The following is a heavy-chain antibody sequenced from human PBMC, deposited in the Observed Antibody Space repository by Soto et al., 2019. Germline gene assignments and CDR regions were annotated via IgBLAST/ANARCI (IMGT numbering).Heavy chain of an antibody. Sequence: GGSLRLSCAASGLTFSDYYMSWIRQAPGKGLEWVSYISSSSGYTNYADSVKGRFTISRDNAKNSLYLQMNSLRAEDTAVYYRAKEYGRLDYWGQGSLVIVSS. D-gene: IGHD4-17*01. CDR3: AKEYGRLDY. V-gene: IGHV3-11*06. CDR2: ISSSSGYT. CDR1: GLTFSDYY. J-gene: IGHJ4*02.